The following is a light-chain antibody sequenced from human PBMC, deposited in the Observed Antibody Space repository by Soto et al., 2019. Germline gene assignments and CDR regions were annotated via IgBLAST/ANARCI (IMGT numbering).Light chain of an antibody. CDR2: GNS. CDR3: QSYDSSLSAL. V-gene: IGLV1-40*01. CDR1: SSNIGAGYD. Sequence: QSVLTQPPSVSGAPGQRVTISCTGSSSNIGAGYDVHWYQQLPGTAPKLLIYGNSNRPSGVPDRFSSSKSGTAASLASTGLQAEDESDYYCQSYDSSLSALFGGGTKLTVL. J-gene: IGLJ2*01.